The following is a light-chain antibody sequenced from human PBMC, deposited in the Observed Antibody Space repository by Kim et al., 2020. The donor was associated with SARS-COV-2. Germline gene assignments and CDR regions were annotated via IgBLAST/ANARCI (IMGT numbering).Light chain of an antibody. CDR1: QSISNY. CDR3: QQSSSIPHS. Sequence: DIQVTQSPSSLSASVGDRVTITCRASQSISNYLNWYQQKPGKAPKLLIYAASSLQSGVPSRFSGSGSGTDFTLTISTLQPEDFATYYCQQSSSIPHSFGPGTKLEI. CDR2: AAS. V-gene: IGKV1-39*01. J-gene: IGKJ2*01.